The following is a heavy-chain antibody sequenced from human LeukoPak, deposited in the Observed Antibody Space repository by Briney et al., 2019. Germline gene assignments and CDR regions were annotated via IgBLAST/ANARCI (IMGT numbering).Heavy chain of an antibody. D-gene: IGHD1-26*01. CDR2: ISSSSSTI. CDR3: ARGGSYSIDAFDI. Sequence: GGSLRLSCAASGFTVSSNYMSWVRQAPGKGLEWVSYISSSSSTIYYADSVKGRFTISRDNAKNSLYLQMNSLRAEDTAVYYCARGGSYSIDAFDIWGQGTMVTVSS. CDR1: GFTVSSNY. V-gene: IGHV3-48*01. J-gene: IGHJ3*02.